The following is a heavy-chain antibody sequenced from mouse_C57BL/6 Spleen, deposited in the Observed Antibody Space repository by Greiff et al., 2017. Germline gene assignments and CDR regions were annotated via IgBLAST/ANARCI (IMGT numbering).Heavy chain of an antibody. V-gene: IGHV1-15*01. CDR2: IDPETGGT. CDR1: GYTFTDYE. CDR3: ARRGGDGVAY. D-gene: IGHD1-2*01. J-gene: IGHJ3*01. Sequence: QVQLQQSGAELVRPGASVTLSCKASGYTFTDYEMHWVKQTPVHGLEWIGAIDPETGGTAYNQKFKGKAILTADNSSSTAYMELRSLTSEDSAVYYCARRGGDGVAYWGQGTLVTVSA.